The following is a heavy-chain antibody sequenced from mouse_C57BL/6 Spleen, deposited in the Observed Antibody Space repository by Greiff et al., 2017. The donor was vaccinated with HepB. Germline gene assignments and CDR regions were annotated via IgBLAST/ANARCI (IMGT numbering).Heavy chain of an antibody. CDR2: IYPGSGST. CDR3: AREKIAGIDY. Sequence: LQPGAELVKPGASVKMSGKASAYTFTSYWITWVRQGPGQGLEWIGDIYPGSGSTNYNEKFKSKATLTVDTSSSTAYMQLSSLTSEDSAVYYCAREKIAGIDYWGQGTTLTVSS. CDR1: AYTFTSYW. D-gene: IGHD4-1*01. V-gene: IGHV1-55*01. J-gene: IGHJ2*01.